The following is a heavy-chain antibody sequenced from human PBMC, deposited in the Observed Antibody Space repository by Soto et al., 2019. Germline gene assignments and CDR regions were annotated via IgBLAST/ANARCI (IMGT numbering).Heavy chain of an antibody. D-gene: IGHD1-26*01. J-gene: IGHJ4*02. CDR1: GGTFSSYA. V-gene: IGHV1-69*13. Sequence: GASVKVSCKASGGTFSSYAISWVRQAPGQGLEWMGGIIPIFGTANYAQKFQGRVTITADESTSTAYMELSSLRSEDTAVYYCAKDRPIDSGSQKRPHRYFDYWGQGTLVTVSS. CDR2: IIPIFGTA. CDR3: AKDRPIDSGSQKRPHRYFDY.